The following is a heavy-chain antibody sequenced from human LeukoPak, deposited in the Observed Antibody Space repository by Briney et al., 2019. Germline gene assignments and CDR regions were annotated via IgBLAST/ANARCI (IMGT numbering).Heavy chain of an antibody. Sequence: GGSLRLSCAASGFTFSSHWMHWVRQVPGEGLVWVSRISRDGRSTAYADSVKGRFTISRDNAKNPLYLQMNSLRAEDTAVYYCTSDTVDTSLGIDYWGLGTLVTVSS. J-gene: IGHJ4*02. CDR2: ISRDGRST. V-gene: IGHV3-74*01. CDR1: GFTFSSHW. D-gene: IGHD5-18*01. CDR3: TSDTVDTSLGIDY.